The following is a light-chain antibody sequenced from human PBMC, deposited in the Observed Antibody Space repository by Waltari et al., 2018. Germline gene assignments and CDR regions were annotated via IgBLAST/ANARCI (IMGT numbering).Light chain of an antibody. CDR3: QHRDHWPPDAT. CDR2: GAP. J-gene: IGKJ3*01. V-gene: IGKV3D-20*02. Sequence: EIVLTQSPGTLSLSPGERASLSCRASRSVSSTYLAWYQQKPGQAPRLLIYGAPSRATGIPARFSGSGSGTDFTLTISSLEPEDFAVYYCQHRDHWPPDATFGPGTKVDI. CDR1: RSVSSTY.